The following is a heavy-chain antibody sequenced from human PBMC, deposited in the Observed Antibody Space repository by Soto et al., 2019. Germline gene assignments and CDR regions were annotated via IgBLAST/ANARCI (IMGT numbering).Heavy chain of an antibody. V-gene: IGHV3-23*01. D-gene: IGHD2-2*01. CDR3: AKTPIFYCSSTSCYRYIDY. Sequence: PGGSLRLSCAASGFTFSSYAMSWVRQAPGKGLEWVSAINGSGSSTAYADSVKGRFTISRDNAKNTLYLQMDSLRADDTAVYYCAKTPIFYCSSTSCYRYIDYSGRATLVTVSS. CDR1: GFTFSSYA. CDR2: INGSGSST. J-gene: IGHJ4*02.